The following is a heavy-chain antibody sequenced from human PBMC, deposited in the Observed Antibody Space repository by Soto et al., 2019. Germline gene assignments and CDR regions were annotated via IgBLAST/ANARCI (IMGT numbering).Heavy chain of an antibody. CDR3: VREGRSSTRCNACCAFDI. J-gene: IGHJ3*02. Sequence: QVQLVESGGGLVRPGGSLRLSCAASGFTSWDYHMSWIRQAPGKGLEWVSYISRRGSPNYYADSVKGRFTISRDKADNSLYLQMNSLRAEDPAVYYCVREGRSSTRCNACCAFDIWGQGTMVTVSS. CDR1: GFTSWDYH. CDR2: ISRRGSPN. D-gene: IGHD2-2*01. V-gene: IGHV3-11*01.